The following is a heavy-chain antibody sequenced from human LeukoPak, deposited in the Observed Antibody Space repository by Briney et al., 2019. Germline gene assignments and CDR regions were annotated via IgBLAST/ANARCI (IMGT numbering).Heavy chain of an antibody. V-gene: IGHV3-30*02. Sequence: GGSLRLSCAASGFTFSSYGMHWVRQAPGKGLEWVAFIRYDGSNKYYADSVKGRFTISRDSSKNTLYLQMNSLRAEDTAVYYCAKDIEGGVATINSYYYYGMDVWGQGTTVTVSS. D-gene: IGHD5-12*01. CDR3: AKDIEGGVATINSYYYYGMDV. CDR1: GFTFSSYG. J-gene: IGHJ6*02. CDR2: IRYDGSNK.